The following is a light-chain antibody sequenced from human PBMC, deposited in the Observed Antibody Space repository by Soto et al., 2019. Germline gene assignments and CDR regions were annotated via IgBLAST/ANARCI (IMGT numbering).Light chain of an antibody. CDR3: ATWDDSLHGYV. CDR2: SSN. Sequence: QSVLTQPPSASTTPGQKVTISCSGSNANIGNNKVNWYQQLPGTAPKLLISSSNQRPSGVPDRFSGSKAGTSASLAISGLRSEDEDNYYCATWDDSLHGYVFGAGTTLTVL. CDR1: NANIGNNK. J-gene: IGLJ1*01. V-gene: IGLV1-44*01.